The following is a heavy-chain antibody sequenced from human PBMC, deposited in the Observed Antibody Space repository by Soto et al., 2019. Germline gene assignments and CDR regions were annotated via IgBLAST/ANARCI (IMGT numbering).Heavy chain of an antibody. CDR3: ARHETTMVHTFDY. J-gene: IGHJ4*02. Sequence: GESLKISCKGSGYSFTSYWIGWVRQMPGKGLEWMAIIYPGDSDSRYNPSFQGQVTISADKSISTAYLQWSSLKASDTAMYYCARHETTMVHTFDYWGQGTLVTVSS. CDR1: GYSFTSYW. D-gene: IGHD3-10*01. V-gene: IGHV5-51*01. CDR2: IYPGDSDS.